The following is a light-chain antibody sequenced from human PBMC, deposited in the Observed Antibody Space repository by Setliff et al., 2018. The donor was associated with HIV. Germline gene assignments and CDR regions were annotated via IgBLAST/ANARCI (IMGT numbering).Light chain of an antibody. Sequence: QSVLTQPASVSGSPGQSITISCTGTSSDIGRYNLVSWYQQYPGKAPKLMIYQATKRPSGVSNRFSGSKSGNTASLTISGLQAEDEPDYYCCSNTGSNTYVFGSGTKVTVL. CDR3: CSNTGSNTYV. CDR1: SSDIGRYNL. CDR2: QAT. V-gene: IGLV2-23*01. J-gene: IGLJ1*01.